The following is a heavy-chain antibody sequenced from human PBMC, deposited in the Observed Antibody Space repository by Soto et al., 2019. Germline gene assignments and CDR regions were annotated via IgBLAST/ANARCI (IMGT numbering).Heavy chain of an antibody. CDR1: GFTFSSSE. Sequence: EVQLVESGGGLVQPGGSLRLPCVASGFTFSSSEMYWVRQAPGKGLEWVSYIHPAGQPLFYADSVKGRFTISRDNAKNSLYLQMNSLRAEDTAVYYCARRGSSWGQGTMVTVSS. CDR3: ARRGSS. CDR2: IHPAGQPL. J-gene: IGHJ3*01. D-gene: IGHD2-2*01. V-gene: IGHV3-48*03.